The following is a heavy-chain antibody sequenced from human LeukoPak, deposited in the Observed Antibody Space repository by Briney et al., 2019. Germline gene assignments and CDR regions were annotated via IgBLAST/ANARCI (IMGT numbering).Heavy chain of an antibody. V-gene: IGHV4-38-2*02. CDR3: RAQKSKGTTGTTAGFDY. Sequence: SETLSLTCTVSGHSISSAYYWGWIRQPPGNGLEWIGEINHSGSTNYNPSLKSRVPIAVDTSKNQFSLKLSSVTAADTAVYYCRAQKSKGTTGTTAGFDYWGQGTLVAVSS. D-gene: IGHD1-1*01. CDR2: INHSGST. CDR1: GHSISSAYY. J-gene: IGHJ4*02.